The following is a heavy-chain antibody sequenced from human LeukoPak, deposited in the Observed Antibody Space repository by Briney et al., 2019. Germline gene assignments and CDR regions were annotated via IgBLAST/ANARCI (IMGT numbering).Heavy chain of an antibody. V-gene: IGHV3-21*01. Sequence: GGSLRLSCAASGFTFSSYSMNWVRQAPGKGLEWVSSISSSSSYIYYADSVKGRFTISRDNAKNSLYLQMNSLGAEDTAVYYCARELGYYYDSIGYWGQGTLVTVSS. D-gene: IGHD3-22*01. CDR2: ISSSSSYI. J-gene: IGHJ4*02. CDR1: GFTFSSYS. CDR3: ARELGYYYDSIGY.